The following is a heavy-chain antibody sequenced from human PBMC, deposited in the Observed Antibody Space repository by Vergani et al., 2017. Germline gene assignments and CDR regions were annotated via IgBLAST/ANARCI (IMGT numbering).Heavy chain of an antibody. Sequence: QVQLAESGGGRVQPGRSLRLSCAASGFSFSSHAIHWVRQAPGKGLEWVAVISNDGSKKYYADSVKVRFTISRDNSKNTLDLQMNSLRTQDTAVYYCAKAGSVTSGSIQYSIYMDVWGKGTTVTVS. CDR3: AKAGSVTSGSIQYSIYMDV. J-gene: IGHJ6*03. CDR2: ISNDGSKK. CDR1: GFSFSSHA. D-gene: IGHD3-10*01. V-gene: IGHV3-30*18.